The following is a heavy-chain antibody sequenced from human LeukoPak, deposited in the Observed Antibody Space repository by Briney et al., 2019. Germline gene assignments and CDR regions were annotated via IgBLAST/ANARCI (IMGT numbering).Heavy chain of an antibody. Sequence: SQTLSLTCTVSGGSISSGDYYWSWLRQPPGKGLEWIGYIYYSGSTYYNPSLKSRVTISVDTSKNQFSLKLSSVTAADTAVYYCARELIYGDYPPSLDYWGQGTLVTVSS. D-gene: IGHD4-17*01. CDR3: ARELIYGDYPPSLDY. CDR1: GGSISSGDYY. V-gene: IGHV4-30-4*01. CDR2: IYYSGST. J-gene: IGHJ4*02.